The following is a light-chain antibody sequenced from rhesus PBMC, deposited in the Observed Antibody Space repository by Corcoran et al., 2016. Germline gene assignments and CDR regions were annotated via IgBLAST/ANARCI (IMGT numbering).Light chain of an antibody. J-gene: IGKJ4*01. CDR2: AAT. CDR1: QKIYSK. CDR3: RHYYADPLA. V-gene: IGKV1S12*01. Sequence: DIQTTQSPSALSAAVGDRVTISCRASQKIYSKLAWYQQKPGKAPKLLIYAATRLQNGIPSRFSGLGSWTAFTLTISSLQPECSAAFSCRHYYADPLAFGGGAKVEL.